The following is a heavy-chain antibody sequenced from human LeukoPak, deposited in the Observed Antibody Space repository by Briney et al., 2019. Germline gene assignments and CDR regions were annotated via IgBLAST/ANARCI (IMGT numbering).Heavy chain of an antibody. Sequence: PGGSLRLSCAASGFTFSSYAMSWVRQAPGKGLEWVSAISGSGGSTYYADPVKGRFTISRDNSKNTLYLQMNSLRAEDTAVYYCAKDTRYYDSSGYSEFFDYWGQGTLVTVSS. D-gene: IGHD3-22*01. CDR1: GFTFSSYA. CDR3: AKDTRYYDSSGYSEFFDY. J-gene: IGHJ4*02. CDR2: ISGSGGST. V-gene: IGHV3-23*01.